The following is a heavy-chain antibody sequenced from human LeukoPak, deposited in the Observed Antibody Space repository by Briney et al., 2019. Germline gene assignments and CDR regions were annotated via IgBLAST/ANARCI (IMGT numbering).Heavy chain of an antibody. Sequence: SETLSLTCTVSGGSISSSSYYWGWIRQPPGKGLEWIGSIYYSGSTYYNPSLKSRVTRSVDTSKNQFSLKLSSVTAADTAVYYCARHERGSGWYGVAFDYWGQGTLVTVSS. D-gene: IGHD6-19*01. J-gene: IGHJ4*02. CDR1: GGSISSSSYY. CDR3: ARHERGSGWYGVAFDY. V-gene: IGHV4-39*01. CDR2: IYYSGST.